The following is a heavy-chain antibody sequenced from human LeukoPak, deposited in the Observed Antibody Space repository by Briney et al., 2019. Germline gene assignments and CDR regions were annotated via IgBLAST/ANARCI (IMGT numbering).Heavy chain of an antibody. D-gene: IGHD2-15*01. CDR3: ARGGVAASHYYFDY. V-gene: IGHV4-61*02. Sequence: SETLSLTCTVSGGSISSGSYYWSWIRQPAGKGLEWIGRIYTSGSTNYNPSLKSRVTISVDTSKNQFSLKLSSVTAADTAVYYCARGGVAASHYYFDYWGQGTLVTVSS. CDR2: IYTSGST. CDR1: GGSISSGSYY. J-gene: IGHJ4*02.